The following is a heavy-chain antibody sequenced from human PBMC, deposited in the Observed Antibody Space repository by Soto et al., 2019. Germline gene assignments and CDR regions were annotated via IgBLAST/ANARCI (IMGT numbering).Heavy chain of an antibody. Sequence: PGGSLRLSCAASGFTFISYAMSWVRQAPGKGLEWVSAISGSGGSTYYAGSVKGRFTISRDNSKNTLYLQMNSLRAEDTAVYYCAKDTSDFWSGYYPIGTDYYYGMDVWGQGTTVTVSS. CDR3: AKDTSDFWSGYYPIGTDYYYGMDV. J-gene: IGHJ6*02. D-gene: IGHD3-3*01. CDR2: ISGSGGST. V-gene: IGHV3-23*01. CDR1: GFTFISYA.